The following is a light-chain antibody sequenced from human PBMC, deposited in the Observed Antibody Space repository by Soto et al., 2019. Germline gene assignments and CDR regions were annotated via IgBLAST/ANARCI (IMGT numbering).Light chain of an antibody. CDR3: CSYAASSSYV. J-gene: IGLJ1*01. Sequence: QSALTQPASVSGSPGQSITISCTGTSSDVGSYNLVSWYQQRPGKAPKLMIYEGSNRPSGVSNRFSGSKSGNTAYLRISGLQAEDEAGYYCCSYAASSSYVFGTGTKVTVL. CDR1: SSDVGSYNL. CDR2: EGS. V-gene: IGLV2-23*01.